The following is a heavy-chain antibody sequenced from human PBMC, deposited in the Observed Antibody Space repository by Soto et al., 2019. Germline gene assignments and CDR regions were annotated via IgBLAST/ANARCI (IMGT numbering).Heavy chain of an antibody. D-gene: IGHD5-12*01. Sequence: SETLSLTCAVYGGSFSGYYWSWIRQPPGKGLEWIGEINHSGSTNYNPSLKSRVTISVDTSKNQFSLKLSSVTAADTAVYYCARGVRGYSGYAYYYYYMDVWGKGTTVTVSS. J-gene: IGHJ6*03. V-gene: IGHV4-34*01. CDR1: GGSFSGYY. CDR2: INHSGST. CDR3: ARGVRGYSGYAYYYYYMDV.